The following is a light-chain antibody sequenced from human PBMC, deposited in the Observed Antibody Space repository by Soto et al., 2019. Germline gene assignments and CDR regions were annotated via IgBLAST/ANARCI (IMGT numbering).Light chain of an antibody. CDR2: TTN. J-gene: IGLJ1*01. V-gene: IGLV1-44*01. CDR3: SAWDDSLNGKV. CDR1: SSNIGTSS. Sequence: QSVLTQPHSASGTPGQRVTISCSGSSSNIGTSSVHWFQQIPGTAPKLLISTTNQRPSGVPERCSDSKSGTSASLAISGLQSEDEDDYYCSAWDDSLNGKVFGTVTKLTVL.